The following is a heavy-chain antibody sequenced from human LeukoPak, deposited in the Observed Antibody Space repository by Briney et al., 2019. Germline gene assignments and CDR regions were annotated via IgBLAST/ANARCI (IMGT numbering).Heavy chain of an antibody. Sequence: SQTLSLTCTVSGGSISSYYWSWIRQPAGKGLEWIGRIYTSGSTNYNPSLKSRVTMSVDTSKNQFSLKLSSVTAADTAVYYCVSSSSPYFDYWGQGTLVTVSS. D-gene: IGHD6-6*01. CDR3: VSSSSPYFDY. V-gene: IGHV4-4*07. CDR2: IYTSGST. CDR1: GGSISSYY. J-gene: IGHJ4*02.